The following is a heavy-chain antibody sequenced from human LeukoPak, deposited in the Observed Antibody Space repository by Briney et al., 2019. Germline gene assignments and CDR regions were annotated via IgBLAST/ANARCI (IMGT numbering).Heavy chain of an antibody. D-gene: IGHD6-19*01. CDR1: GGTFNSHV. CDR2: IIPILGIA. J-gene: IGHJ4*02. Sequence: SVKVSCKASGGTFNSHVISWVRQAPGQGLEWMGRIIPILGIANYAQKFQGRVTITADKSTSTAYMELSSLRSEDTAVYYCARGIDSSGVDYWGQGTLVTVPS. V-gene: IGHV1-69*04. CDR3: ARGIDSSGVDY.